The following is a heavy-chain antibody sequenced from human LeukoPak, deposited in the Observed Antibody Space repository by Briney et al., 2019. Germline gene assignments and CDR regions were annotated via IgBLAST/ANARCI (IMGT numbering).Heavy chain of an antibody. CDR1: GGSISSYY. J-gene: IGHJ4*02. V-gene: IGHV4-59*01. CDR3: ARGLGTTFDY. Sequence: PSETLSLTCTVSGGSISSYYWSWIRQPPGKGLEWIGYIYHSGSTNYNPSLKSRVTISVDTSKNQFSLKLSSVTAADTAVYYCARGLGTTFDYWGQGTLVTVSS. D-gene: IGHD5-12*01. CDR2: IYHSGST.